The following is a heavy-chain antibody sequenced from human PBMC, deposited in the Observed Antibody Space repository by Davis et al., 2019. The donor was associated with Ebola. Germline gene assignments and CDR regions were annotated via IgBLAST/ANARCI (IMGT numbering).Heavy chain of an antibody. CDR2: IYDHST. D-gene: IGHD6-19*01. CDR1: GFTVSSNH. CDR3: ATTQWLREFDN. Sequence: GESLKISCAASGFTVSSNHMSWVRQAPGKGLEWVSVIYDHSTAYADSVRGRFIISRDKSNITLYLEMNSLRVDDTAVYYCATTQWLREFDNWGQGTLVTVSS. J-gene: IGHJ4*02. V-gene: IGHV3-53*05.